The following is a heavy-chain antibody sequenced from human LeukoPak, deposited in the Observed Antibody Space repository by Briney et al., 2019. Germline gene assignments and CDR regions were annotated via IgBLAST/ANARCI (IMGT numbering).Heavy chain of an antibody. CDR1: GFTVSSNY. V-gene: IGHV3-53*01. Sequence: GGSLRLSCAASGFTVSSNYMGWVRQAPGKGLEWVSVIYSGGTTYYADSVEGRFTISRDNSKNPLYLQMSSLRAEDTAVYYCARLTVTYYFDYWGQGTLVTVSS. D-gene: IGHD4-17*01. CDR2: IYSGGTT. CDR3: ARLTVTYYFDY. J-gene: IGHJ4*02.